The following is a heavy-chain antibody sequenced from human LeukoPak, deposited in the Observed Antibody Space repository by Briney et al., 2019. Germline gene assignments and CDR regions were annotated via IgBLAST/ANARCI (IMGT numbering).Heavy chain of an antibody. CDR1: GGSINGHY. J-gene: IGHJ4*02. CDR3: AGEYSSGWDYFDY. V-gene: IGHV4-4*07. Sequence: SETLSLTCTVSGGSINGHYCSWIRQPAGKGLEWIGHIYTSGTTNYNPSLKSRVTMSVDTSKNQFSLKLSPVTAADTAVYYCAGEYSSGWDYFDYWGQGTLVTISS. D-gene: IGHD6-19*01. CDR2: IYTSGTT.